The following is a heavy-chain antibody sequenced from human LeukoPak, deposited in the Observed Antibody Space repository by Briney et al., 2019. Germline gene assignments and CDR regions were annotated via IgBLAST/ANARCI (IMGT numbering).Heavy chain of an antibody. CDR1: GGTFSSYA. V-gene: IGHV1-69*05. CDR2: IIPIFGTA. D-gene: IGHD6-6*01. CDR3: ARDRIGQLGYFDY. Sequence: GSSVKVSCKASGGTFSSYAISWVRQAPGQGLEWMGGIIPIFGTANYAQKFQGRVAITTDESTSTAYMELSSLRSEDTAVYYCARDRIGQLGYFDYWGQGPRSPSPQ. J-gene: IGHJ4*02.